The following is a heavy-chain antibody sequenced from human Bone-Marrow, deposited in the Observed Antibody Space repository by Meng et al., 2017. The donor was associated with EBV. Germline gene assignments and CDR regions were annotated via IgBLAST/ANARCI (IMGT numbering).Heavy chain of an antibody. CDR3: ARSPLWFGESNFDY. V-gene: IGHV1-3*01. J-gene: IGHJ4*02. Sequence: QVQRVQSGAEVKKPGASVKVSCKASGYTFTSYAMHWVRQAPGQRLEWMGWINAGNGNTKYSQKFQGRVTITRDTSASTAYMELSSLRSEDTAVYYCARSPLWFGESNFDYWGQGTLVTVSS. CDR2: INAGNGNT. CDR1: GYTFTSYA. D-gene: IGHD3-10*01.